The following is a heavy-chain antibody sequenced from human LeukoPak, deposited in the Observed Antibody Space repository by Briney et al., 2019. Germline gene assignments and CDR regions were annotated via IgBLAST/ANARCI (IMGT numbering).Heavy chain of an antibody. J-gene: IGHJ4*02. CDR1: GGSISSYY. CDR2: IYYSGCT. V-gene: IGHV4-59*01. CDR3: ASHSGAYYFDY. D-gene: IGHD2-15*01. Sequence: PSETLSLTCTVSGGSISSYYWSWIRQPLGKGLEWIGYIYYSGCTDYNPSLKSRVTISVDTSKNQFSLKLSSVTAADTAVYYCASHSGAYYFDYWGQGALVTVSS.